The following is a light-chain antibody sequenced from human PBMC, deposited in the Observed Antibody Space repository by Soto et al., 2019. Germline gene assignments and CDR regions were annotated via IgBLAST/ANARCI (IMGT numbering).Light chain of an antibody. CDR2: EVT. V-gene: IGLV2-14*01. J-gene: IGLJ1*01. Sequence: QSALTQPASVSGSPGQSITISCTGTSSDVGGYNYVSWYQHHPGEAPKLMIFEVTKRPSGVSNRFSGSKSGNTASLTISGLQAEDEADYFCNSYTTTSTYVFGSGTKVTAL. CDR3: NSYTTTSTYV. CDR1: SSDVGGYNY.